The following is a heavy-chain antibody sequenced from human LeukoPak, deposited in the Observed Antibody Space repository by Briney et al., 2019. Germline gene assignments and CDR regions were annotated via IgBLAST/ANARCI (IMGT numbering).Heavy chain of an antibody. J-gene: IGHJ4*02. D-gene: IGHD5-12*01. V-gene: IGHV3-11*06. CDR3: ARGDRGDDSAEQ. Sequence: GGSLRLSCAASGLIFSAYYMTWIRQAPGKRLQWVSYISGSGTYTNYADSVKGRFTISRDNTKNSLYLQMSSLRAEDTAVYYCARGDRGDDSAEQWGRGTRVTVSS. CDR2: ISGSGTYT. CDR1: GLIFSAYY.